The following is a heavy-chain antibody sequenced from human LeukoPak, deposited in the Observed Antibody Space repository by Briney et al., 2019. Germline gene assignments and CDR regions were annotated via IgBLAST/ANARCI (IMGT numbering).Heavy chain of an antibody. CDR2: INPNSGGT. J-gene: IGHJ6*02. D-gene: IGHD3-9*01. CDR1: GYTFTGDY. CDR3: ARDRKYYDILTGSHYYYGVDV. V-gene: IGHV1-2*02. Sequence: ASVKVSCEASGYTFTGDYMHWVRQAPGQGLEWMGWINPNSGGTNYAQKFQGRVTMTRDTSISTAYMELSRLRSDDTAVYYCARDRKYYDILTGSHYYYGVDVWGQGTTVTVSS.